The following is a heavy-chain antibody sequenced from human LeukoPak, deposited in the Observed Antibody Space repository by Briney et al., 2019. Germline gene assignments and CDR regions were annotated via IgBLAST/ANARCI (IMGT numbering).Heavy chain of an antibody. Sequence: ASVKVSCKASGYTFTGYYMHWVRQAPGQGLEWMGWINPNSGGTNYAQKFQGRVTMTRNTSISTAYMELSSLRSEDTAVYYCARGYLLAGYHYFDYWGQGTLVTVSS. CDR3: ARGYLLAGYHYFDY. D-gene: IGHD5-12*01. J-gene: IGHJ4*02. V-gene: IGHV1-2*02. CDR1: GYTFTGYY. CDR2: INPNSGGT.